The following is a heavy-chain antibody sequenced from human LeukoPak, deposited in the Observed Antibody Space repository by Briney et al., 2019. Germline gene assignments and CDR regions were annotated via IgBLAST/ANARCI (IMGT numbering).Heavy chain of an antibody. J-gene: IGHJ4*02. CDR1: GGSISSYY. CDR2: IYYSGST. V-gene: IGHV4-59*12. CDR3: ARGRIAAAEWDY. Sequence: SETLSLTCTVSGGSISSYYWSWIRQPPGKGLEWIGYIYYSGSTNYNPSLKSRVTISVDTSKNQFSLKLSSVTAADTAVYYCARGRIAAAEWDYWGQGTLVTVSS. D-gene: IGHD6-13*01.